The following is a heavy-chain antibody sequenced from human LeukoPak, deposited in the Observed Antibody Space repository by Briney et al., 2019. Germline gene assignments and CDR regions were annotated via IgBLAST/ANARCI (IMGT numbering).Heavy chain of an antibody. CDR1: GYTFTGYY. V-gene: IGHV1-2*02. CDR3: ARAKDGSLPVPDY. J-gene: IGHJ4*02. CDR2: INPNSGGT. D-gene: IGHD5-24*01. Sequence: ASVKVSCKASGYTFTGYYMHWERQAPGQGLEWMGWINPNSGGTNYAQKFQGRVTMTRDTSISTAYMELSRLRSDDTAVYYCARAKDGSLPVPDYWGQGTLVTVSS.